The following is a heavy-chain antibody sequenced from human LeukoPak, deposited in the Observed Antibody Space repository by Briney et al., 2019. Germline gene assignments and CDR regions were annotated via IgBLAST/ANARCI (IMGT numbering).Heavy chain of an antibody. Sequence: GGSLRLSCAASGISVSTNYMSWVRQAPGKGLEWVSIIYSGGNTYYTDSVKGRFTISGDSSKNTLYLQMHSLRAEDTAVYYCATRDNGYCYGLDVWGQGTTIIVSS. CDR1: GISVSTNY. CDR2: IYSGGNT. CDR3: ATRDNGYCYGLDV. D-gene: IGHD1-1*01. V-gene: IGHV3-66*01. J-gene: IGHJ6*02.